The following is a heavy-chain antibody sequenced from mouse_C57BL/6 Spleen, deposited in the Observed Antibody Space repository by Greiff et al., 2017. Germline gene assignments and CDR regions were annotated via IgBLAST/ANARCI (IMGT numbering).Heavy chain of an antibody. Sequence: QVQLQQPGAELVRPGSSVKLSCKASGYTFTSYWMHWVKQRPIQGLEWIGNIDPSDSETHYNQKFKDKATLTVDKSSSTAYMQLSSLTSEDSAVYYCARSPYYYGSSDYAMDYWGQGTSVTVSS. CDR2: IDPSDSET. J-gene: IGHJ4*01. CDR3: ARSPYYYGSSDYAMDY. CDR1: GYTFTSYW. V-gene: IGHV1-52*01. D-gene: IGHD1-1*01.